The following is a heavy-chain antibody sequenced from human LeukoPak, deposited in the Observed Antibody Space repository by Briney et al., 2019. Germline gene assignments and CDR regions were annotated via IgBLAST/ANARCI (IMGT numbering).Heavy chain of an antibody. Sequence: GGSLRLSCAPSGFTFSTYWMHWVRQAPGKGLVWVSRINGDGSSSTYADSVKGRFTNSRDNAKNTLYLQMNSLRTEDTAVYYCTRNPGMDVWGQGTTVTVSS. CDR2: INGDGSSS. CDR3: TRNPGMDV. CDR1: GFTFSTYW. J-gene: IGHJ6*02. V-gene: IGHV3-74*01.